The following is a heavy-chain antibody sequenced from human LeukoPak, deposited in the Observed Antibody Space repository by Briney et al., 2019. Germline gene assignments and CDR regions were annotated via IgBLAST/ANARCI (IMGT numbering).Heavy chain of an antibody. CDR2: ISHSGST. CDR3: ARGGMRRFLRVVTTESGYYMDV. CDR1: GGSFSGYY. D-gene: IGHD3-3*01. V-gene: IGHV4-34*01. Sequence: SETLSLTCAVYGGSFSGYYWSWIRQPPGKGLEWIGEISHSGSTNYNPALGSRGTISVDTSKNQSSMKLSSVPAADTAVYYCARGGMRRFLRVVTTESGYYMDVWGKGTTVTVSS. J-gene: IGHJ6*03.